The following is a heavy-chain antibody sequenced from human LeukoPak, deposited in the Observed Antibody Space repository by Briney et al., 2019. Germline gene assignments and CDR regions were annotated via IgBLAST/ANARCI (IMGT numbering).Heavy chain of an antibody. J-gene: IGHJ4*02. V-gene: IGHV3-48*02. Sequence: PGGSPRLSCAASVFTFSNYSMNWVRQAPGKGLEWVSWISSTSNTIYYADSVKGRFTISRDNAKNSLDLQMNSLRDEDTAVYYCARPSRSTGPAYWGQGTLVTVSS. CDR1: VFTFSNYS. D-gene: IGHD2-2*01. CDR3: ARPSRSTGPAY. CDR2: ISSTSNTI.